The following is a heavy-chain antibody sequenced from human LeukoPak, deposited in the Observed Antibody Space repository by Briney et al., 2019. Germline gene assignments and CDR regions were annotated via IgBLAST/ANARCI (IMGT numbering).Heavy chain of an antibody. CDR2: ISSSSSTI. Sequence: GGSLRLSCAASGFTFSSYSMNWVRQAPGKGLEWVSYISSSSSTIYYADSVKGRFTISRDNAKNSLYLQMNSLRAEDTAVYYCARDRVSSPGNFDLWGRGTLVTVSS. CDR1: GFTFSSYS. D-gene: IGHD6-13*01. J-gene: IGHJ2*01. V-gene: IGHV3-48*04. CDR3: ARDRVSSPGNFDL.